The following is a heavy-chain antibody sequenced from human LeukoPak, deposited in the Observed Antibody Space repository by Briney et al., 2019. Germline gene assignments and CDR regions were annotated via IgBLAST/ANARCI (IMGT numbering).Heavy chain of an antibody. CDR3: ARRYYYGSGSHNWFDP. D-gene: IGHD3-10*01. CDR1: GGSFSGYY. J-gene: IGHJ5*02. V-gene: IGHV4-34*01. CDR2: INHSGST. Sequence: PSETLSLTCAVYGGSFSGYYWSWIRQPPGKGLEWIGEINHSGSTNYNPSLKSRVTILVDTSKNQFSLKLSSVTAADTAVYYCARRYYYGSGSHNWFDPWGQGTLVTVSS.